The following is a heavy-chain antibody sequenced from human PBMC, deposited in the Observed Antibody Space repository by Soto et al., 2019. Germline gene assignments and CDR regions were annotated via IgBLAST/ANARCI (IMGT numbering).Heavy chain of an antibody. Sequence: QVQLVQSGAEVKKPGASVKVPCKASGYTFTGYYMHWVRQAPGQGLEWMGWINPNSGGTNYAQKFQGWVTMTRDTSISTAYMELSRLRSDDTAVYYCARAPDGTYYYDSSGPFDYWGQGTLVTVSS. D-gene: IGHD3-22*01. V-gene: IGHV1-2*04. CDR2: INPNSGGT. CDR3: ARAPDGTYYYDSSGPFDY. CDR1: GYTFTGYY. J-gene: IGHJ4*02.